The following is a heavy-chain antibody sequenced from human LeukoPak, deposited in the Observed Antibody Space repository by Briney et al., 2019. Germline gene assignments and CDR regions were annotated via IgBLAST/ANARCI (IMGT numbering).Heavy chain of an antibody. D-gene: IGHD2-21*02. CDR1: GFTFRNYG. V-gene: IGHV3-33*01. CDR2: IWYDGSNK. CDR3: ATVRGCGGDCYYLDY. Sequence: TGGSLRLSCTASGFTFRNYGMQWVRQAPGKGLEWVAIIWYDGSNKNYADSVKGRFTISRDNSENTLYLQMNSLRAEDTAVYYCATVRGCGGDCYYLDYWGQGTLVTVSS. J-gene: IGHJ4*02.